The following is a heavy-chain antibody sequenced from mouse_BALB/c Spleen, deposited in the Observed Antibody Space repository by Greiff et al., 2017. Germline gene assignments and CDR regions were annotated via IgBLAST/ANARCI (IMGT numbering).Heavy chain of an antibody. D-gene: IGHD1-1*01. J-gene: IGHJ4*01. V-gene: IGHV10-1*02. Sequence: EVKLVESGGGLVQPKGSLKLSCAASGFTFNTYAMNWVRQAPGKGLEWVARIRSKSNNYATYYADSVKDRFTISRDDSQSMLYLQMNNLKTEDTAMYYCVRHYYGSSYGYAMDYWGQGTSVTVSS. CDR1: GFTFNTYA. CDR2: IRSKSNNYAT. CDR3: VRHYYGSSYGYAMDY.